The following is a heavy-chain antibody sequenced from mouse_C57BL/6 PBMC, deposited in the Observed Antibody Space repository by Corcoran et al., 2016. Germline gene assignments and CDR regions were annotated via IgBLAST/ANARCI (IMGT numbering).Heavy chain of an antibody. J-gene: IGHJ2*01. CDR2: INPNNGGT. D-gene: IGHD1-1*01. CDR3: ARLKYGSSYGDCDY. CDR1: GSTFTDYY. Sequence: EVQLQQSGPELVKPGASVSISCQASGSTFTDYYMNWVKQSHGKSLEWLGDINPNNGGTSYHQKFTGKATLTVDKSSSTAYMELRSLTSEDSAVYYCARLKYGSSYGDCDYWGQGTTLTVSA. V-gene: IGHV1-26*01.